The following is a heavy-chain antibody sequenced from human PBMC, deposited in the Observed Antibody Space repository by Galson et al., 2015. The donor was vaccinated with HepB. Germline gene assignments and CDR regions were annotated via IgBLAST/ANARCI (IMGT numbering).Heavy chain of an antibody. CDR3: AGWSYEGY. J-gene: IGHJ4*02. D-gene: IGHD1-26*01. Sequence: SLRLSCAASGFTFSSYSMNWVRQAPGKGLEWVSYISSSSTIYYADSVKGRFTISRDNAKNSLYLQMNSLRAEDTAVYYCAGWSYEGYWGQGTLVTVSS. V-gene: IGHV3-48*01. CDR2: ISSSSTI. CDR1: GFTFSSYS.